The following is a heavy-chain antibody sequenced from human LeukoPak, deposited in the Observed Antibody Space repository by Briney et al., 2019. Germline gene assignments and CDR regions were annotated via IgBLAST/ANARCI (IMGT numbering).Heavy chain of an antibody. CDR2: ISSSSSYI. J-gene: IGHJ3*02. CDR3: ARDGWSYGHAFDI. V-gene: IGHV3-21*04. CDR1: GFTFSSYS. D-gene: IGHD1-26*01. Sequence: WGSLRLPCAVSGFTFSSYSINWVRHAPGEGREWVSSISSSSSYIYYTDSVKGRFTLSRDNAKKSLYLQMNSLTSDDTAVYYCARDGWSYGHAFDIWGQGTMVTVSS.